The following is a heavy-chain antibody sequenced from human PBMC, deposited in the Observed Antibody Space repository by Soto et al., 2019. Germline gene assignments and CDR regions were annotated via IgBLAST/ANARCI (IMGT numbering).Heavy chain of an antibody. D-gene: IGHD4-17*01. CDR3: ARDYGDYSFFFDY. V-gene: IGHV4-59*01. CDR2: IFYSGST. J-gene: IGHJ4*02. Sequence: SKTLSLTCTVSGGSISSYYWSWIRQPPGKGLEWIGYIFYSGSTNYNPSLKSRVTISVDTSKNQFSLKLSSVTAADTAVYYCARDYGDYSFFFDYWGQGALVTVYS. CDR1: GGSISSYY.